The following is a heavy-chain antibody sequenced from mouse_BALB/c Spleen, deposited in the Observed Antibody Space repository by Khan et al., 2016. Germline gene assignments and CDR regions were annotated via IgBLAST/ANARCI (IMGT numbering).Heavy chain of an antibody. CDR3: ARLVRYQPWFAY. V-gene: IGHV1S136*01. D-gene: IGHD2-14*01. CDR1: GYTFTSYV. J-gene: IGHJ3*01. CDR2: INPYNDGT. Sequence: VQLQQSGPDLVKPGASVKMSCKASGYTFTSYVMHWVKQKPGQGLEWIGYINPYNDGTKYNEKFKGKATLTSDKFSSTAYMEVSSLTSEGSAFYYCARLVRYQPWFAYWGQGTLVTVSA.